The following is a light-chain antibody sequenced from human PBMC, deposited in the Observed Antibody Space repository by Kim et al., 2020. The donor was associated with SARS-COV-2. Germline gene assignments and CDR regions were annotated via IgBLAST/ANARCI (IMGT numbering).Light chain of an antibody. J-gene: IGKJ1*01. CDR3: QKCDSAPWT. Sequence: DIQMTQSPSSLSASVGDGVTITCRASQDISNYLAWFQLKPGKAPKLLIYAASALQPGVPSRFSGSGSGTDFTLTVTSLQPEDVATYYCQKCDSAPWTFGQGTKVEIK. V-gene: IGKV1-27*01. CDR2: AAS. CDR1: QDISNY.